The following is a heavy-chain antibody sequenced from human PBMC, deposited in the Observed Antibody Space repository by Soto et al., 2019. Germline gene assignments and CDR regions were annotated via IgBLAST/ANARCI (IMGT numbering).Heavy chain of an antibody. Sequence: QVQLVQSGAEVKKPGASVKVSCKASGYTFTSYAMHWVRQAPGQRLEWMGWINAGNGNTKYSQKFQGRVTITRDTSASTAYMELSSLRSEYTDVYYCARGGSLYWYFDLWGRGTLVTVSS. D-gene: IGHD1-26*01. CDR2: INAGNGNT. CDR3: ARGGSLYWYFDL. CDR1: GYTFTSYA. J-gene: IGHJ2*01. V-gene: IGHV1-3*01.